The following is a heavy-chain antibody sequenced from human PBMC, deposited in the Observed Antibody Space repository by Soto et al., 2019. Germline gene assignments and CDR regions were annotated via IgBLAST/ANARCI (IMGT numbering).Heavy chain of an antibody. CDR2: MNPNSGNT. Sequence: ASVKVSCKASGYTFTSYDINWVRQATGQGLEWMGWMNPNSGNTGYAQKFQGRVTMTRNTSISTAYMELSSLRSEDTAVYYCARVPYDFWSGYPTYYFDYWGQGTLVTVSS. CDR1: GYTFTSYD. V-gene: IGHV1-8*01. D-gene: IGHD3-3*01. CDR3: ARVPYDFWSGYPTYYFDY. J-gene: IGHJ4*02.